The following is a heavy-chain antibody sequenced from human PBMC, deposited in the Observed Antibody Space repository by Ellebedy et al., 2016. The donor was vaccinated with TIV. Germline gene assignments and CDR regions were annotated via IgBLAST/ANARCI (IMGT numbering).Heavy chain of an antibody. V-gene: IGHV4-61*01. CDR3: ARGSDDYVWGSYRSGFDY. Sequence: SETLSLTCTVSGGSVSSGSYYWSWIRQPPGKGLEWIGYIYYSGSTNYNPSLKSRVTISVDTSKNQFSLKLSSVTAADTAVYYFARGSDDYVWGSYRSGFDYWGQGTLVTVSS. CDR2: IYYSGST. D-gene: IGHD3-16*02. CDR1: GGSVSSGSYY. J-gene: IGHJ4*02.